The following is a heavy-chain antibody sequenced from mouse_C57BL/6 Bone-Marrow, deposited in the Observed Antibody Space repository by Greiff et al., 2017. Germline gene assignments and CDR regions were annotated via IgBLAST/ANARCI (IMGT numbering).Heavy chain of an antibody. V-gene: IGHV1-61*01. D-gene: IGHD1-1*01. CDR2: IYPSDSET. CDR1: GYTFTSYC. J-gene: IGHJ4*01. Sequence: QVQLQQPGAELVRPGSSVKLSCKASGYTFTSYCMDWVKQRPGQGLEWIGNIYPSDSETHYNQKFKDKATLTVDKSSSTAYMQLSSLTSEDSAVYYCARTSITTVAYAMDYWGQGTSVTVSS. CDR3: ARTSITTVAYAMDY.